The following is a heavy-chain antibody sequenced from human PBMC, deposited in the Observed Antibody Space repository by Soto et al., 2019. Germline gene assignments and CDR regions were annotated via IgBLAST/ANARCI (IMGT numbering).Heavy chain of an antibody. D-gene: IGHD2-8*01. J-gene: IGHJ5*02. CDR2: IYPGDSDT. V-gene: IGHV5-51*01. CDR3: MRQLGVDADNWFHP. CDR1: GYTFTSYW. Sequence: PGESLKISCVASGYTFTSYWIGWARQMPGKGLEWMGIIYPGDSDTRYSPSFRGQVTISADKSISTAYLQWSSLKASDTAMYYCMRQLGVDADNWFHPWGQGTLVTVSS.